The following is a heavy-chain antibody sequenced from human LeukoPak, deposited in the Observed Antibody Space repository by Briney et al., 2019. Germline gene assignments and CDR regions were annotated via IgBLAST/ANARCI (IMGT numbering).Heavy chain of an antibody. D-gene: IGHD1-26*01. CDR3: ARDERVGATNEYFQH. CDR1: GFTFSSYS. CDR2: ISSSSSYI. Sequence: PGGSLRLSCAASGFTFSSYSMNWVRQAPGKGLEWVSSISSSSSYIYYADSVKGRFTISRDNSKNTLYLQMNSLRAEDTAVYYCARDERVGATNEYFQHWGQGTLVTVSS. V-gene: IGHV3-21*04. J-gene: IGHJ1*01.